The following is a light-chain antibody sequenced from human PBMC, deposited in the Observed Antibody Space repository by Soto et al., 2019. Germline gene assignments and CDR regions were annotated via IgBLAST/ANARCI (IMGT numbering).Light chain of an antibody. Sequence: EIVMTQSPATLSVSPGERATLSCRASQSVSNNLAWYQQKPGQAPRLLIHGASTRATGIPARFSGSGFGTEFTLTISSLQSEDFAVYYCQQYNNWYTFGQGTKLEIK. CDR3: QQYNNWYT. CDR1: QSVSNN. CDR2: GAS. V-gene: IGKV3-15*01. J-gene: IGKJ2*01.